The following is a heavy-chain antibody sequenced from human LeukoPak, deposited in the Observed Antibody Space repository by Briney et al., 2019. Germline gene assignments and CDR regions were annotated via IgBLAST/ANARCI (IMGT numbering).Heavy chain of an antibody. CDR2: IYSGGST. J-gene: IGHJ4*02. CDR1: EFSVGSNY. Sequence: GGSLRLSCAASEFSVGSNYMTWVRQAPGKGLEWVSLIYSGGSTYYADSVKGRFTISRDNSKNTLYLQMNSLRAEDTAVYYCARDNGSGSYYYFDYWGQGTLVTVSS. V-gene: IGHV3-66*01. CDR3: ARDNGSGSYYYFDY. D-gene: IGHD3-10*01.